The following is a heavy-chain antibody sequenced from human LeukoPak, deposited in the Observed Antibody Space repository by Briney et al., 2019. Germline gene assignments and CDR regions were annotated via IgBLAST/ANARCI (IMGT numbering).Heavy chain of an antibody. CDR2: IKQDGSEK. D-gene: IGHD3-22*01. J-gene: IGHJ4*02. CDR1: GFTFSNYW. CDR3: ATTSGTYYYDSSGYYASVQGLFDY. Sequence: PGGSLRLSCAASGFTFSNYWMSWVRQAPGKGLEWVANIKQDGSEKYYVDSAKGRFTISRDNAKNSLYLQMNSLRAEDTAVYYCATTSGTYYYDSSGYYASVQGLFDYWGQGTLVTVSS. V-gene: IGHV3-7*01.